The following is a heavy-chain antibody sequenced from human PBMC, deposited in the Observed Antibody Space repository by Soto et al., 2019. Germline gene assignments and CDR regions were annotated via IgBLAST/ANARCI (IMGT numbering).Heavy chain of an antibody. V-gene: IGHV4-30-2*01. Sequence: SETLSLTCAVSGGSISSGGYSWSWIRRPPGKGLEWIGYIYHSGSTYYNPSLKSRVTISVDRSKSQFSLKLSSVTAADTAVYYCARVDVYTGYYPNWFDPWGQGTLVTVSS. CDR2: IYHSGST. CDR1: GGSISSGGYS. CDR3: ARVDVYTGYYPNWFDP. D-gene: IGHD3-9*01. J-gene: IGHJ5*02.